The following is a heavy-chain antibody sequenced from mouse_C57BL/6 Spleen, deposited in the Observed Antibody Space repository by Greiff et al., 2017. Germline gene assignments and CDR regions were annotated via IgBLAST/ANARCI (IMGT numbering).Heavy chain of an antibody. CDR1: GFSLTSYG. CDR3: ARKGEYGYDWFAY. J-gene: IGHJ3*01. CDR2: IWSGGST. V-gene: IGHV2-2*01. Sequence: VQLQQSGPGLVQPSQSLSITCTVSGFSLTSYGVHWVRQSPGKGLEWLGVIWSGGSTDYNAAFISRLSIRKDNSKSQVFFKMNSLQADDTAIYYCARKGEYGYDWFAYWGQGTLVTVSA. D-gene: IGHD2-2*01.